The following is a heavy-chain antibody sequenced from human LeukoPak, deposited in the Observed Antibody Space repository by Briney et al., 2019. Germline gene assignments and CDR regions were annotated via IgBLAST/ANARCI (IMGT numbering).Heavy chain of an antibody. V-gene: IGHV1-69*05. CDR3: ARGSIAVATFDY. CDR2: IIPIFGTA. J-gene: IGHJ4*02. CDR1: GGTFGSYA. Sequence: SVKVSCKASGGTFGSYAISWVRQAPGQGLEWMGRIIPIFGTANYAQKFQGRVTITTDESTSTAYMELSSLRSEDTAVYYCARGSIAVATFDYWGQGTLVTVSS. D-gene: IGHD6-19*01.